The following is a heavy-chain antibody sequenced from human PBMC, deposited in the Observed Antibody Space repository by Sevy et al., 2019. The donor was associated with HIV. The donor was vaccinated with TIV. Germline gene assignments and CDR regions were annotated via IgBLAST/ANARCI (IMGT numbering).Heavy chain of an antibody. CDR2: ISSSSSYI. J-gene: IGHJ6*02. Sequence: GGSLRLSCAASGFTFSSYSMNWVRQAPGKGLEWVSSISSSSSYIYYADSVKGRFTISRDNAKNSLYLQMNSLGAEDTAVYYCARDLTLGYCSGGSCYGGGYYYYGMDVWGQGTTVTVSS. CDR1: GFTFSSYS. V-gene: IGHV3-21*01. D-gene: IGHD2-15*01. CDR3: ARDLTLGYCSGGSCYGGGYYYYGMDV.